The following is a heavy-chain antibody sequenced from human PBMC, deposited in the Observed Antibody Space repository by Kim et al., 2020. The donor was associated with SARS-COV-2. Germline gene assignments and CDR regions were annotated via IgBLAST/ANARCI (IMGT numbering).Heavy chain of an antibody. J-gene: IGHJ2*01. CDR2: IYYSGST. Sequence: SETLSLTCTVSGGSISSYYWSWIRQPPGKGLEWIGYIYYSGSTNYNPSLKSRVPISVDTSKNQFSLKLSSVPVADTAVCYCARDLCSSPSCYAGGILGYFDLCGRGTLFSVSS. CDR3: ARDLCSSPSCYAGGILGYFDL. CDR1: GGSISSYY. V-gene: IGHV4-59*01. D-gene: IGHD2-2*01.